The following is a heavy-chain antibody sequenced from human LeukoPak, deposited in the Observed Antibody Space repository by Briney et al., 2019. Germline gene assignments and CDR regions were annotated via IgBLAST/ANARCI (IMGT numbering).Heavy chain of an antibody. CDR3: ARHSSGWYYFDY. CDR1: RGTFSSYA. CDR2: IIPIFGTA. D-gene: IGHD6-19*01. J-gene: IGHJ4*02. Sequence: GASVKVSCKASRGTFSSYAISWVRQAPGQGREWMGGIIPIFGTANYAQKFQGRVTITADKSTSTAYMELSSLRSEDTAVYYCARHSSGWYYFDYWGQGTLVTVSS. V-gene: IGHV1-69*06.